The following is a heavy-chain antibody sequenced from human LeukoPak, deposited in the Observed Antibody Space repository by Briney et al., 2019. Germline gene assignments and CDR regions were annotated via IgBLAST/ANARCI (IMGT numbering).Heavy chain of an antibody. J-gene: IGHJ4*02. V-gene: IGHV3-48*03. CDR2: ISSSGSTI. D-gene: IGHD3-10*01. CDR1: GFTFSSYE. Sequence: GGSLRLSCAASGFTFSSYEMNWVRQAPGKGLEWVSYISSSGSTIYYADSVKGRFTISRDNAKNSPYLQMNSLRAEDTAVYYCARVGITMVPSGGYFDYWGQGTLVTVSS. CDR3: ARVGITMVPSGGYFDY.